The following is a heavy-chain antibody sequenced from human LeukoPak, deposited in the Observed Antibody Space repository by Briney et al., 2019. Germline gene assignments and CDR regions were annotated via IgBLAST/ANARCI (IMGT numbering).Heavy chain of an antibody. V-gene: IGHV4-39*07. D-gene: IGHD6-6*01. CDR2: IYYNGKT. J-gene: IGHJ4*02. CDR3: ARGSKGPRLLY. CDR1: GGSVTYTNYY. Sequence: SETLSLTCTVSGGSVTYTNYYWGWIRQPPGKGLQWIGVIYYNGKTYYNPSLKSRVTISVDKSKNQFSLKLSSVTAADTAVYYCARGSKGPRLLYWGQGTLVTVSS.